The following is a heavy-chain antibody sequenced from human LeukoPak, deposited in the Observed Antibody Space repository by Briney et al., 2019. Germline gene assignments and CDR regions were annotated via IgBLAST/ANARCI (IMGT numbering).Heavy chain of an antibody. D-gene: IGHD2-2*01. V-gene: IGHV3-7*01. CDR2: IKQDGSDK. J-gene: IGHJ4*02. Sequence: GGSLTLSCTASGFSISNSWMSWVRQAPGKGLEWVANIKQDGSDKYYVDSVKGRFTISRDNAKNSLYLQMNRLRAEDTAVYYCAKEGSAIFNYWGQGTLVTVSS. CDR3: AKEGSAIFNY. CDR1: GFSISNSW.